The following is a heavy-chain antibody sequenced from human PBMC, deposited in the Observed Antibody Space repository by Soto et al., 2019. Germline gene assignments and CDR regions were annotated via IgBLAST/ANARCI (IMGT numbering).Heavy chain of an antibody. D-gene: IGHD6-13*01. CDR2: IWYDGSNK. CDR3: ARGRGVSNRSSWLRHYYYYGMDV. CDR1: GFTFSSYG. J-gene: IGHJ6*02. Sequence: GGSLRLSCAASGFTFSSYGMHWVRQAPGKGLERVAVIWYDGSNKYYTDSVKGRFTISRDNSKNTPYLQMNSLRAEDTAVYYCARGRGVSNRSSWLRHYYYYGMDVWGQGTTVTVSS. V-gene: IGHV3-33*01.